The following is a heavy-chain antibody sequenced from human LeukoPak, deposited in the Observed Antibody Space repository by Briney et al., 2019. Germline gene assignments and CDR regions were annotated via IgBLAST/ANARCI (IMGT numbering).Heavy chain of an antibody. CDR3: VRDWTYDLPNGVFHDAYDI. V-gene: IGHV3-7*04. J-gene: IGHJ3*02. CDR2: INAVETKR. Sequence: GGSLRLSCEVSGFMSGWMGWVRQAPGKGLQWVANINAVETKRNYEDSVRGRFTISRDSAGKSVFLQMNSLRVEDTAVYYCVRDWTYDLPNGVFHDAYDIWGQGTAVTVSS. D-gene: IGHD2-8*01. CDR1: GFMSGW.